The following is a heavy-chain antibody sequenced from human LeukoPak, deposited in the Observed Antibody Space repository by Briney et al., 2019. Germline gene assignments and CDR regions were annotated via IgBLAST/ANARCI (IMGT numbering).Heavy chain of an antibody. D-gene: IGHD3-22*01. J-gene: IGHJ6*02. CDR1: GYTFSSYW. V-gene: IGHV5-51*01. CDR2: ISLGDSDT. Sequence: GESLKISCEGSGYTFSSYWIAWVRQMPGKGLEWMGIISLGDSDTRYSRPFQGQVTMSADKSISTAYLQWSSLKASDTAMYYCARRTSESSGFDFLDVWGQGTTVTVSS. CDR3: ARRTSESSGFDFLDV.